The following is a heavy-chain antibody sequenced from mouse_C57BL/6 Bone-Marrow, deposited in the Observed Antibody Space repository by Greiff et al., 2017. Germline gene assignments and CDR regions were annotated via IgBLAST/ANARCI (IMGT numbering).Heavy chain of an antibody. D-gene: IGHD1-1*02. V-gene: IGHV1-81*01. CDR1: GYTFTSYG. CDR2: IYPGRCDT. CDR3: ARYGFDY. J-gene: IGHJ2*01. Sequence: QVQLQQSGAELARPGASVKLSCKASGYTFTSYGISWVKQRTGQGLEWIGAIYPGRCDTYYNEKFKGKATLTADKSSSTAYMELRSLTSEDSAVYFCARYGFDYWGQGTTLTVSS.